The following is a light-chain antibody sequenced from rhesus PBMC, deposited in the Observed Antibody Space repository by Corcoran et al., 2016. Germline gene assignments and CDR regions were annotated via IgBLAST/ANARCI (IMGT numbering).Light chain of an antibody. J-gene: IGKJ4*01. CDR3: QHYNNWPLT. Sequence: EIVMTQSPATLSLSPGERATLSCRASQSVSTYIAWYQQKPGLPPSLLISGASNRATGIPGRCSGSGSGTDFTLTISSLEPEDLAVDYCQHYNNWPLTFGGGTKVEIK. V-gene: IGKV3S9*01. CDR1: QSVSTY. CDR2: GAS.